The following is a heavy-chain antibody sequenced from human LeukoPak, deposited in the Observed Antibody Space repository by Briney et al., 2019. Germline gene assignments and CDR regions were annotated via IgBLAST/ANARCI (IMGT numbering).Heavy chain of an antibody. CDR2: ISAYNGHT. CDR3: ARDGGLYCSGGSCYSSYYYYYMDV. J-gene: IGHJ6*03. D-gene: IGHD2-15*01. Sequence: ASVNVSCKASGCTFTRYGSSGVRPARGRGLAGMGWISAYNGHTNLAQRLQGRVTLTPHTSTSTAYMELRSLRSDDTAVYYCARDGGLYCSGGSCYSSYYYYYMDVWGKGTTVTVSS. CDR1: GCTFTRYG. V-gene: IGHV1-18*01.